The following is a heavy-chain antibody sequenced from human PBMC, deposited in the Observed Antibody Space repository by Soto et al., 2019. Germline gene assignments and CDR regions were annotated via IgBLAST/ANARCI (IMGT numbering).Heavy chain of an antibody. Sequence: QITLNESGPTVVRPTETLTLPCRSPGFSLTTSGVGVGWIRQSPGKAPEWLALIYGDDDKRYSASLKSRLTITKDTSKNQVVLTVSDLDPTDTATYYCAHRVLRTVFGLVTTTAIYFDFWGQGTPVAVSS. J-gene: IGHJ4*02. CDR3: AHRVLRTVFGLVTTTAIYFDF. V-gene: IGHV2-5*02. CDR1: GFSLTTSGVG. CDR2: IYGDDDK. D-gene: IGHD3-3*01.